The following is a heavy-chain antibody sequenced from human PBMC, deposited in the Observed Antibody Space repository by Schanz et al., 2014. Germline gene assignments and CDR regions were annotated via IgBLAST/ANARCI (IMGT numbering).Heavy chain of an antibody. CDR1: GYTFTTYG. CDR3: ARGVGASTYGPYYFDY. J-gene: IGHJ4*02. D-gene: IGHD1-26*01. CDR2: ISAYNGHT. Sequence: QVQLVQSGAEVKKPGASVKVSCKASGYTFTTYGINWVRHTPGQGLEWMGWISAYNGHTNYAQKVQGRVSMTTDTSTSTAYVELRSLRSDDTAVYYCARGVGASTYGPYYFDYWGQGTLVTVSS. V-gene: IGHV1-18*04.